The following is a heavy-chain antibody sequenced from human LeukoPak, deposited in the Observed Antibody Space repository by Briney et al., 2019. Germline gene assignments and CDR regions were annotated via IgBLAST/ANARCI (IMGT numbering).Heavy chain of an antibody. CDR3: TRPIAAEWFDA. CDR1: GFTFSGPA. V-gene: IGHV3-73*01. J-gene: IGHJ5*02. CDR2: IRSKANSYAT. D-gene: IGHD6-13*01. Sequence: GGSLKLSCAASGFTFSGPAMHWVRQASGKGLEWVGRIRSKANSYATAYAASVKVRFTISSDDSKTTAYLQMKSLKTEDTTVYYCTRPIAAEWFDAWGQGTLVTVSS.